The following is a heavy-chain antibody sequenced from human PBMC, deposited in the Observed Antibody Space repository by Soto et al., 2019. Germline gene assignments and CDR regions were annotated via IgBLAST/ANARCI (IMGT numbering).Heavy chain of an antibody. V-gene: IGHV4-34*01. D-gene: IGHD6-13*01. CDR2: INHSGST. J-gene: IGHJ6*02. CDR3: ARGISIAAAGGFYYYYYGMDV. CDR1: CGSLIGYY. Sequence: SETLSLTCAVYCGSLIGYYWSWIRQPPGKGLEWIGEINHSGSTNYNPSLKSRVTISVDTSKNQFSLKLSSVTAADTAVYYCARGISIAAAGGFYYYYYGMDVWGQGTTVTVSS.